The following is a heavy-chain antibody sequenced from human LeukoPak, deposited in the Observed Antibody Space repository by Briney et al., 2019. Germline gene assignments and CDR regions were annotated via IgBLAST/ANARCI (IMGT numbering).Heavy chain of an antibody. D-gene: IGHD3-16*01. CDR2: IYYSGST. V-gene: IGHV4-59*02. J-gene: IGHJ4*02. CDR3: ARGMITFGGGYYFDY. Sequence: SETLSLTCTVSGGSVSSYYWSWIRQPPGKGLEWIGYIYYSGSTNYNPSLKSRVTISVDTSKNQFSLKLSSVTAADTAVYYCARGMITFGGGYYFDYWGQGTLVTVSS. CDR1: GGSVSSYY.